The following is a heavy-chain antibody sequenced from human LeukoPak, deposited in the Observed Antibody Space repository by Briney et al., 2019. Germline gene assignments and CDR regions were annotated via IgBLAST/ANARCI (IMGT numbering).Heavy chain of an antibody. Sequence: PGGSLRLSCAASGFTFCSYETNWVRQAPGEGLEWVSYISSSGSTIYYADSVKGRFTISRDNAKNSLYLQMNSLRAEDTAVYYCARGRRYYYDSSGYYFDYWGQGTPVTVSS. CDR1: GFTFCSYE. CDR2: ISSSGSTI. V-gene: IGHV3-48*03. D-gene: IGHD3-22*01. J-gene: IGHJ4*02. CDR3: ARGRRYYYDSSGYYFDY.